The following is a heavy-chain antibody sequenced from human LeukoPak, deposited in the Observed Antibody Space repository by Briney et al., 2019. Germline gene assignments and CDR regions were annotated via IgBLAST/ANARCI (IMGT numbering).Heavy chain of an antibody. V-gene: IGHV4-34*01. D-gene: IGHD5-12*01. CDR3: ARGRNRRGYSGYDTEFDY. Sequence: SETLSLTCAVYGGSFSGDFWSWIRQSPGKGLEWIGEINHGGSTTYNPSLQSRVTISVDTSKNQFSLKLSSVTAADTAVCYCARGRNRRGYSGYDTEFDYWGQGILVTVSS. CDR1: GGSFSGDF. J-gene: IGHJ4*02. CDR2: INHGGST.